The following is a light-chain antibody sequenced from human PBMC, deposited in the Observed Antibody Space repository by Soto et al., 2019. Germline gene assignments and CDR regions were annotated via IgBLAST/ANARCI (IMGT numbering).Light chain of an antibody. CDR2: DVS. CDR3: QQYHGYSRT. J-gene: IGKJ1*01. Sequence: DIQMTQSPSALSASVGDRVTITCRASQTISDSLSWYQQKSGKAPDLLISDVSSLERGVASRFSGSGSGTEFTLTISSMQPDDFATYYCQQYHGYSRTFGQGTKVDI. V-gene: IGKV1-5*01. CDR1: QTISDS.